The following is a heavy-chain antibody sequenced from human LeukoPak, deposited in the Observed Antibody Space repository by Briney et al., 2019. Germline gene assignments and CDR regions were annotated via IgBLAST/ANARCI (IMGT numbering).Heavy chain of an antibody. D-gene: IGHD3-16*01. CDR3: GWGGGHFDL. CDR1: GFSFSGYW. Sequence: GGSLRLSCAASGFSFSGYWMSWVRQTPGKGLEWVANIKQDGSVKNSVDSMKGRFTISRDNTKNSLYLEMNSLRAEDTAVYYGGWGGGHFDLWGQGTLVTVSS. J-gene: IGHJ4*02. CDR2: IKQDGSVK. V-gene: IGHV3-7*03.